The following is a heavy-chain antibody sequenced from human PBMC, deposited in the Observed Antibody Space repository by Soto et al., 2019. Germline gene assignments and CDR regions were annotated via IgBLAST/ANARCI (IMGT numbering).Heavy chain of an antibody. CDR3: ARDSSGWYARNWFDP. CDR1: GGTFSSYT. D-gene: IGHD6-19*01. V-gene: IGHV1-69*04. CDR2: IIPILGIA. J-gene: IGHJ5*02. Sequence: GASVKVSCKASGGTFSSYTISWVRQAPGQGLEWMGRIIPILGIANYAQKFQGRVTITADKSTSTAYMELSSLRSEDTAVYYCARDSSGWYARNWFDPWGQGNLVTVSS.